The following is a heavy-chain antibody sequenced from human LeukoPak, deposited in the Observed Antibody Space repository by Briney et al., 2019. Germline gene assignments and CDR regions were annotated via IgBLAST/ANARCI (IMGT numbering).Heavy chain of an antibody. J-gene: IGHJ3*02. CDR1: GFTFSSYG. D-gene: IGHD2/OR15-2a*01. V-gene: IGHV3-30*02. CDR2: IRYDGSNK. Sequence: GGSLRLSCAASGFTFSSYGMHWVRQAPGKGLEWVAFIRYDGSNKYYADSVKGRFTISRDNSKNTLYLQMNSLRAEDTAVYYCAKFLTHPTDAFDIWGQGTMVTVSS. CDR3: AKFLTHPTDAFDI.